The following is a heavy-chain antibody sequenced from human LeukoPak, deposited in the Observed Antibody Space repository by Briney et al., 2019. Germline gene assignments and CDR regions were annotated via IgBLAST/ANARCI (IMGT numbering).Heavy chain of an antibody. CDR2: IIPIFGTA. V-gene: IGHV1-69*13. CDR3: ARDQGIVVVPAAPRPFVY. Sequence: SVKVSCKASGGTFSSYAISWVRQAPGQGLEWMGGIIPIFGTANYAQKFQGRVTITADESTSTAYMELSSLRSEDTAVYYCARDQGIVVVPAAPRPFVYWGQGTLVTVSS. J-gene: IGHJ4*02. D-gene: IGHD2-2*01. CDR1: GGTFSSYA.